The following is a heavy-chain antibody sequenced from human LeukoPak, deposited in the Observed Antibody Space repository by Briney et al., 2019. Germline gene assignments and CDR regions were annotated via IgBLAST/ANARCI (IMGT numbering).Heavy chain of an antibody. CDR1: GFTFSSNS. CDR2: ISSSSSYI. D-gene: IGHD6-19*01. Sequence: PGGSLRLSCAASGFTFSSNSMNWVRQAPGKGLEWVSSISSSSSYIYYADPVKGRFTISRDNAKNSLYLQMNSLRAEDTAVYYCARGLSSGWYTETYYFDYWGQGTLVTVSS. J-gene: IGHJ4*02. V-gene: IGHV3-21*01. CDR3: ARGLSSGWYTETYYFDY.